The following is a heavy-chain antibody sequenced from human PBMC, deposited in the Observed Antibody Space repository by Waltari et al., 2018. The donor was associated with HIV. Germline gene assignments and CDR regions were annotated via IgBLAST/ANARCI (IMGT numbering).Heavy chain of an antibody. J-gene: IGHJ5*02. V-gene: IGHV3-7*03. D-gene: IGHD6-13*01. Sequence: QAPGKGLEWVANIKQDGSEKYYVDSVKGRFTISRDNAKNSLYLQMNSLRAEDTAVYFCARAPQYSSSWTTQLRRWFDPWGQGTLVTVSS. CDR2: IKQDGSEK. CDR3: ARAPQYSSSWTTQLRRWFDP.